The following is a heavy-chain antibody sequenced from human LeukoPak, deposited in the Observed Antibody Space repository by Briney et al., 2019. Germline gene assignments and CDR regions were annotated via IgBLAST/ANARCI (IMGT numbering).Heavy chain of an antibody. J-gene: IGHJ4*02. CDR3: ARDYMVRGVIDY. D-gene: IGHD3-10*01. V-gene: IGHV4-39*07. Sequence: SETLSLTCTVSGGSISITTYYWGWIRQPPGKGLEWIGNIYYSGSTYYNPSLKSRVTISVNTSKNQFSLKLSSVTAADTAVYYCARDYMVRGVIDYWGQGTLVTVSS. CDR2: IYYSGST. CDR1: GGSISITTYY.